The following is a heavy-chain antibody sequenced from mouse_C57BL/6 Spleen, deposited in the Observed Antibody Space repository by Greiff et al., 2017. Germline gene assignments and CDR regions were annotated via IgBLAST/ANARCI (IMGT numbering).Heavy chain of an antibody. D-gene: IGHD2-9*01. V-gene: IGHV1-82*01. J-gene: IGHJ4*01. Sequence: QVQLQQSGPELVKPGDSVKISCKASGYAFSSSWMNWVKQRPGKGLEWIGRIYPGDGDTNYNGKFKGKAPLTADKSSSTAYMHISSLTSEDSAVYFCARAYCGCDLSYYYAMDYWGQGTSVTVSS. CDR3: ARAYCGCDLSYYYAMDY. CDR1: GYAFSSSW. CDR2: IYPGDGDT.